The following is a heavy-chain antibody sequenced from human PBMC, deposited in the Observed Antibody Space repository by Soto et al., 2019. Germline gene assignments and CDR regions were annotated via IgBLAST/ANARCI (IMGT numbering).Heavy chain of an antibody. CDR2: ISGSGVSA. CDR3: VKVRGGFYTYYFDY. CDR1: GVIFSSYA. J-gene: IGHJ4*02. D-gene: IGHD3-10*01. V-gene: IGHV3-23*01. Sequence: GGSLRLSCAASGVIFSSYAMKWVRQAPGKGLEWVSGISGSGVSAYYADSVKGRFSISRDNSKNTLYLQMNSLRAEDTAIYYCVKVRGGFYTYYFDYWGQGTLVTVS.